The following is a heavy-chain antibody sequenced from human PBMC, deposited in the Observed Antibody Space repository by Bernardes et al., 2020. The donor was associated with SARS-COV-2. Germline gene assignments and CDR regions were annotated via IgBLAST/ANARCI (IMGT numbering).Heavy chain of an antibody. CDR2: ITCSSSVT. CDR3: ARSVEWRFDY. CDR1: GFNFNIYS. J-gene: IGHJ4*02. Sequence: GGSLRLSCAASGFNFNIYSMNWVRQAPGKGLEWVSYITCSSSVTHYADSVKGRFTVSRDNAKNSLYLQMNSLRDEDTAVYYCARSVEWRFDYWGQGTLGTASS. D-gene: IGHD3-3*01. V-gene: IGHV3-48*02.